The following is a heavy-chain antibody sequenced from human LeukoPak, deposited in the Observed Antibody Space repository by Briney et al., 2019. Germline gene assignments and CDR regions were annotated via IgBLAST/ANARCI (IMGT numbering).Heavy chain of an antibody. Sequence: GGSLRLSCAASGFTFSDHYMDWVRQAPGKGLEWVGRTIYKANSYTTEYAASVKGRFTISRDDSNNALYLQMNSLKTEDTAVYYCARVLRIMGTTLDGFDIWGQGTMVTVS. D-gene: IGHD2/OR15-2a*01. V-gene: IGHV3-72*01. CDR2: TIYKANSYTT. CDR3: ARVLRIMGTTLDGFDI. J-gene: IGHJ3*02. CDR1: GFTFSDHY.